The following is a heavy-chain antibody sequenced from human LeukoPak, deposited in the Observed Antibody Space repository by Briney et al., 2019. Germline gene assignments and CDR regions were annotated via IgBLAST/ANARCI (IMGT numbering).Heavy chain of an antibody. V-gene: IGHV3-11*04. CDR2: ISSSGSTI. J-gene: IGHJ4*02. D-gene: IGHD1-26*01. CDR1: GFTFSNYA. CDR3: ASPPTPSRVGARTY. Sequence: PGGSLRLSCAASGFTFSNYAMSWVRQAPGKGLEWVSYISSSGSTIYYADSVRGRFTISRDNTKNSLYLQMNSLRAEDTAIYYCASPPTPSRVGARTYWGQGALVTVSS.